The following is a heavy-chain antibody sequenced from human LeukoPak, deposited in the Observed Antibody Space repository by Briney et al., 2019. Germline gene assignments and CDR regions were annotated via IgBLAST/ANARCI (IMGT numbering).Heavy chain of an antibody. D-gene: IGHD2-8*01. J-gene: IGHJ4*02. V-gene: IGHV5-51*01. CDR3: ARPDCTNGVCYRGFDY. Sequence: GESLKISCKGSGYSFTSYWIGWVRQMPGKGLEWMGIIYPGDSDTRYSPSFQGQVTISADKSISTAYLQWSSLKASDTAMYYCARPDCTNGVCYRGFDYWGQGTLVTVSS. CDR2: IYPGDSDT. CDR1: GYSFTSYW.